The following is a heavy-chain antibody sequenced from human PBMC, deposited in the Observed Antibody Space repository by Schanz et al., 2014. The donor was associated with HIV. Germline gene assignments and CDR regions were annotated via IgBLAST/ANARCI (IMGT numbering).Heavy chain of an antibody. CDR3: VKGYSYDSDDFDY. CDR2: ISGPGSAM. J-gene: IGHJ4*02. Sequence: QVQLVESGGGLVKPGGSLSLSCVASGFTFGDHYMTWIRQAPGKGLEWVAHISGPGSAMSYADSVKGRFTISRDNAKNSLYLQMNSLRSGDTAMYYCVKGYSYDSDDFDYWGRGIMVTVSS. CDR1: GFTFGDHY. D-gene: IGHD3-22*01. V-gene: IGHV3-11*01.